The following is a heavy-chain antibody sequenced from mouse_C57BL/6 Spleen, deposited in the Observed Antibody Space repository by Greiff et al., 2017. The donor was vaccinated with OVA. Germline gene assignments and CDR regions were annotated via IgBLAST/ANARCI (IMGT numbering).Heavy chain of an antibody. D-gene: IGHD2-4*01. CDR1: GYTFTCYW. Sequence: VQLQQPGAELVMPGASVKLSCKASGYTFTCYWMHWVKQRPGRGLEWIGRIDPNSGGTKYDEKFKSTATLPVDKPSSTAYMRLSSLTSEDSAVYYCARNVDYDLPWFAYWGQGTLVNVSA. CDR3: ARNVDYDLPWFAY. CDR2: IDPNSGGT. V-gene: IGHV1-72*01. J-gene: IGHJ3*01.